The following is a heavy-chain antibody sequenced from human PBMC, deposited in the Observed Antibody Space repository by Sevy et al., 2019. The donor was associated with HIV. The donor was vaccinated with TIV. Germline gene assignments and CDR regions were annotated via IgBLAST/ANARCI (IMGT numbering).Heavy chain of an antibody. J-gene: IGHJ5*02. V-gene: IGHV1-69*13. D-gene: IGHD3-3*01. Sequence: ASVKVSCKASGGTFSSYAISWVRQAPGQGLEWVGGIIPIFGTANYAQKFQGRVTITADESTSTAYMELSSLRSEDTAVYYCARLVLRFLEWKEGWFDPWGQGTLVTVSS. CDR2: IIPIFGTA. CDR3: ARLVLRFLEWKEGWFDP. CDR1: GGTFSSYA.